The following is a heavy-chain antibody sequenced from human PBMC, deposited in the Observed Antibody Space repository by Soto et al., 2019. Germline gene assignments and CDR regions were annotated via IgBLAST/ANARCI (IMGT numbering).Heavy chain of an antibody. J-gene: IGHJ4*02. CDR1: GYTFTSYA. CDR2: INAGNGNT. Sequence: ASVKVSCKASGYTFTSYAMHWVRQAPGQRLEWMGWINAGNGNTKYSQKLQGRVTITRDTSASTAYMELSSLSSEDTAVYYCARDRRDYDFWSGYYSSFDYWGQGTLVTVSS. D-gene: IGHD3-3*01. CDR3: ARDRRDYDFWSGYYSSFDY. V-gene: IGHV1-3*01.